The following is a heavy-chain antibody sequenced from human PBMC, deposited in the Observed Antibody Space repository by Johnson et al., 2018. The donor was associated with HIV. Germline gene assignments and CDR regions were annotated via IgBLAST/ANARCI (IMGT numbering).Heavy chain of an antibody. CDR2: IWYDGSNK. D-gene: IGHD3-16*01. V-gene: IGHV3-33*01. CDR3: AREKWGAFGVDAFDI. J-gene: IGHJ3*02. CDR1: GFTFSSYG. Sequence: QVQLVESGGGVVQPGRSLRLSCAASGFTFSSYGMHWVRQAPGKGLEWVAVIWYDGSNKYYADSVKGRFTISRDNSKNTLYLQMNSLRAEDTAVYYCAREKWGAFGVDAFDIWGQGTMVTVSS.